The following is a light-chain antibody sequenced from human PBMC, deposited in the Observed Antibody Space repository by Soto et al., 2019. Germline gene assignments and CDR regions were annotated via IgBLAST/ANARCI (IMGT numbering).Light chain of an antibody. Sequence: DIVMTQSPATLSLSLGDRDTLSCRASQSVITYLAWYQHKPGQAPRLLVYGASTRATDIPARFSGSGSGTEFTLTISSLQSEDFAVYYCQQYNNGPLPITFGQGTRLEIK. V-gene: IGKV3-15*01. CDR1: QSVITY. CDR2: GAS. CDR3: QQYNNGPLPIT. J-gene: IGKJ5*01.